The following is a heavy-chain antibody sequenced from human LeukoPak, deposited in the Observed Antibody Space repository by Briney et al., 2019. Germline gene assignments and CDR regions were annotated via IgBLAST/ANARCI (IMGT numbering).Heavy chain of an antibody. CDR3: AKVPNYDDNSTDYG. D-gene: IGHD3-16*01. CDR1: GFTFSDYA. J-gene: IGHJ4*02. V-gene: IGHV3-23*01. Sequence: GGSLRLSCAASGFTFSDYAVSWVRQAPGKGLEWVSGISGSGRTTYYAVSVKGRFVISRDNSKNTLYLQMNSLRAEDTAVYFCAKVPNYDDNSTDYGWGQGTLVTVSS. CDR2: ISGSGRTT.